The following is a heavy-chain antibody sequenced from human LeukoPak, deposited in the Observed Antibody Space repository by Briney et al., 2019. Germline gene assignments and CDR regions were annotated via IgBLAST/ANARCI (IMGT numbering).Heavy chain of an antibody. CDR2: IKQDGSEK. J-gene: IGHJ4*02. Sequence: GSLRLSCAASGFTFSSYWMSWVRQAPGKGLEWVANIKQDGSEKYYVDSVKGRFTISRDNSKNTLYLQMNSLRAEDTAVYYCAKDKTLYGSGRTYFDYWGQGTLVTVSS. V-gene: IGHV3-7*03. CDR1: GFTFSSYW. D-gene: IGHD3-10*01. CDR3: AKDKTLYGSGRTYFDY.